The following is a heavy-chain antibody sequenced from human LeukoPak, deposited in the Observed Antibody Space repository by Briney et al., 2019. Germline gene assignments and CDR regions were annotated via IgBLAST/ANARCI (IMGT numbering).Heavy chain of an antibody. CDR3: SRAPGQWLGTGMDV. CDR2: IYYSGNT. CDR1: GGSISSDY. V-gene: IGHV4-59*01. Sequence: SETLSLTCTVSGGSISSDYWNWIRQPPGKALEWIGYIYYSGNTNCNPSLESRVTISVDPSKTQFSLTLTSVTAADTAVYYCSRAPGQWLGTGMDVWGQGTTVTVSS. D-gene: IGHD6-19*01. J-gene: IGHJ6*02.